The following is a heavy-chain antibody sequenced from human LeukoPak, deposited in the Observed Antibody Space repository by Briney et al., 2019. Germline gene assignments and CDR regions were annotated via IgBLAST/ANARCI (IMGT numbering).Heavy chain of an antibody. Sequence: SETLSLTCAVYGGSFSGYYWSWIRQPPGKGLEWIGEINHSGSTNYNPSLKSRVTISVETSKKQFSLKLSSVTAADTAVYYCARGWYSSSHDAFDIWGQGTMVTVSS. CDR3: ARGWYSSSHDAFDI. J-gene: IGHJ3*02. V-gene: IGHV4-34*01. CDR1: GGSFSGYY. CDR2: INHSGST. D-gene: IGHD6-13*01.